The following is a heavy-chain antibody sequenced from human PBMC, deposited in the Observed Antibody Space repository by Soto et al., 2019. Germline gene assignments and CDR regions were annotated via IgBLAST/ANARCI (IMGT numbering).Heavy chain of an antibody. J-gene: IGHJ3*02. CDR2: ISYDGSNK. V-gene: IGHV3-30-3*01. CDR1: GFTFSSYA. Sequence: QVQLVESGGGVVQPGRSLRLSCAASGFTFSSYAMHWVRQAPGKGLEWVAVISYDGSNKYYADSVKGRFTISRDNSKNPLYLQMTSRRAEDTAVYYCARDSSRLTRSYYYDSSGYYHDAFDIWGQGTMVTVSS. CDR3: ARDSSRLTRSYYYDSSGYYHDAFDI. D-gene: IGHD3-22*01.